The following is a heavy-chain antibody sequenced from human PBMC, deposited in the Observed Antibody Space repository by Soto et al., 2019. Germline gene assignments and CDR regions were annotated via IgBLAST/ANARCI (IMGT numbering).Heavy chain of an antibody. V-gene: IGHV4-39*01. CDR2: IFYDGYT. J-gene: IGHJ4*02. CDR1: GDSISGSPYF. CDR3: ARLQAAVPHY. Sequence: QLQLQESGPGLVMPSETLSLTCTVSGDSISGSPYFWGWIRQPPGKRLEWIGSIFYDGYTLYTPSLRSRVTISVDTSKNQFSLKLASVAAVDTATYFCARLQAAVPHYWGQGTLVTVSS. D-gene: IGHD6-13*01.